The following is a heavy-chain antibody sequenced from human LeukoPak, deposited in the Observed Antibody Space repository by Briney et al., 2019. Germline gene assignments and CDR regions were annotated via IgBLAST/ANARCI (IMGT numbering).Heavy chain of an antibody. D-gene: IGHD6-13*01. V-gene: IGHV4-34*01. CDR3: ARAGIAAARDAFDI. CDR1: GGSFSGYY. Sequence: SETLSLTCAVYGGSFSGYYWSWIRQPPGKGLEWIGEINHSGSTNYNPSLKSRVTISVDTSKNQFSLKLSSVTAADTAVYYRARAGIAAARDAFDIWGQGTMVTVSS. J-gene: IGHJ3*02. CDR2: INHSGST.